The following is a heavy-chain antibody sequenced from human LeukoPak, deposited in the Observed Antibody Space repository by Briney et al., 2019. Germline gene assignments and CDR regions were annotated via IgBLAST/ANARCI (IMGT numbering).Heavy chain of an antibody. J-gene: IGHJ4*02. Sequence: GGSLRLSCAASGFIFSTYEMNWVRQAPGKGLEWVPSIFPSGGEIHYADSVRGRFTISRDNSKSTLSLQMNSLRAEDTAIYYCATYRQVLLPFESWGQGTLVTVSS. CDR1: GFIFSTYE. CDR3: ATYRQVLLPFES. V-gene: IGHV3-23*01. CDR2: IFPSGGEI. D-gene: IGHD2-8*02.